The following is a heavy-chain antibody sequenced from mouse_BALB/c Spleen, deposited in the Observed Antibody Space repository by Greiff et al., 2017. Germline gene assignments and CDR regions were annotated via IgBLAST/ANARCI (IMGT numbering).Heavy chain of an antibody. CDR3: ARSHDGYPWFAY. D-gene: IGHD2-3*01. Sequence: VQLQQSGPELVKPGASVKISCKASGYSFTGYFMNWVMQSHGKSLEWIGRINPYNGDTFYNQKFKGKATLTVDKSSSTAQMELRSLASEDSAVYYCARSHDGYPWFAYWGQGTLVTVSA. V-gene: IGHV1-20*02. J-gene: IGHJ3*01. CDR2: INPYNGDT. CDR1: GYSFTGYF.